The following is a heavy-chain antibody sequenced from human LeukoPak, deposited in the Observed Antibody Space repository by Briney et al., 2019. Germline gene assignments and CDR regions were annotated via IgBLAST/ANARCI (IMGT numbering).Heavy chain of an antibody. D-gene: IGHD5-24*01. Sequence: TGGSLRLSCAASGFTFSSYWMHWVRQAPGKGLVWVSRINSDGSSTSYADSVKGRFTISRDDAKNTLYLQMNSLRAEDTAVYYCARARNGYYAFDIWGQGTMVTVSS. CDR3: ARARNGYYAFDI. CDR1: GFTFSSYW. V-gene: IGHV3-74*01. J-gene: IGHJ3*02. CDR2: INSDGSST.